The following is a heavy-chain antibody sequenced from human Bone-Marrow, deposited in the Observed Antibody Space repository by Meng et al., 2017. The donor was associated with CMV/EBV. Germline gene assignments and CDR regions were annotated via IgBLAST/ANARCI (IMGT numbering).Heavy chain of an antibody. CDR2: IYYSGST. D-gene: IGHD3-3*01. CDR3: AREFLEWLFPTARYYYYGMDV. Sequence: SETLSLTCTVSGGSISSSSYYWGWIRQPPGKGLEWIESIYYSGSTYYNPSLKSRVTISVDTSKNQFSLKLSSVTAADTAVYYCAREFLEWLFPTARYYYYGMDVWGQGTTVTVSS. J-gene: IGHJ6*02. CDR1: GGSISSSSYY. V-gene: IGHV4-39*07.